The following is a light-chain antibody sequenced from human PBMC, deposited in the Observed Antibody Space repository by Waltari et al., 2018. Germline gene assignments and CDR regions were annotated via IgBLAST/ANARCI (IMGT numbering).Light chain of an antibody. Sequence: EIVMTQSPESLAVSLGERATIPCKSSQTILYNSNNKNYLAWYQQKPGQPPRLLSYWASARDSGVPDRFSGSGSGTDFTLTISSLQAEDVAVYYCQQYFDNPRTFGQGTRLEIK. CDR2: WAS. CDR3: QQYFDNPRT. J-gene: IGKJ2*01. V-gene: IGKV4-1*01. CDR1: QTILYNSNNKNY.